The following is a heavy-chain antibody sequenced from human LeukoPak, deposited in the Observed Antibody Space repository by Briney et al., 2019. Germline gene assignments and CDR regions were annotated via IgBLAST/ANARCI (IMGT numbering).Heavy chain of an antibody. CDR1: GYTFTSYY. Sequence: ASVKVSCKASGYTFTSYYIHWVRQAPGQGLEWMGMIYPRDGSTSYAQRFQDRVTVTRDTSTSTVHMELSGLRSEDTAVYYCARDQEGFDYWGQGTQVTVSS. CDR2: IYPRDGST. J-gene: IGHJ4*02. V-gene: IGHV1-46*01. CDR3: ARDQEGFDY.